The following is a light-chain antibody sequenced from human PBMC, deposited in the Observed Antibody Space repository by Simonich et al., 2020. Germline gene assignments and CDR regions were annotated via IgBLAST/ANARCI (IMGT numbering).Light chain of an antibody. CDR2: KDS. CDR3: YSAADNNWV. Sequence: SYELTQPSSVSVSPGQTARITCSGDVLAKKYARWFQQKPGQAPVLVIYKDSERPSGIPERFSGSSSGTTVTWTISGAQVEDEADYYCYSAADNNWVFGGGTKLTVL. CDR1: VLAKKY. V-gene: IGLV3-27*01. J-gene: IGLJ3*02.